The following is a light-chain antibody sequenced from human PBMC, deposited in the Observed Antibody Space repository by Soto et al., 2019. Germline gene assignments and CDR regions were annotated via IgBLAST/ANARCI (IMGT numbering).Light chain of an antibody. V-gene: IGKV1-39*01. CDR3: HQSYSTPT. Sequence: DIQMTQSPSSLSASVGDRVTITCRASQSISSYLNWYQQKPGKAPKLLIYAASSLQSGVPSRFSGSGSGTESALTISSLQPEDFATYYCHQSYSTPTCGQGTKLDIK. J-gene: IGKJ2*01. CDR2: AAS. CDR1: QSISSY.